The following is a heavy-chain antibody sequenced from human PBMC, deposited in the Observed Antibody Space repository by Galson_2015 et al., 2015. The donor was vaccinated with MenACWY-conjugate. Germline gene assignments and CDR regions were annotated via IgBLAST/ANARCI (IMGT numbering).Heavy chain of an antibody. D-gene: IGHD2-2*01. J-gene: IGHJ5*02. Sequence: SVKVSCKASGYTFTNYAIHWVRQAPGQGLEWMGWIDTHTGNPTYAQGFTGRFVFSLDSSVSTAYLQIISLQAEDTAVYYCARDQYCSITDCDDSSSWIDPWGQGTLVTVSS. CDR3: ARDQYCSITDCDDSSSWIDP. CDR2: IDTHTGNP. CDR1: GYTFTNYA. V-gene: IGHV7-4-1*02.